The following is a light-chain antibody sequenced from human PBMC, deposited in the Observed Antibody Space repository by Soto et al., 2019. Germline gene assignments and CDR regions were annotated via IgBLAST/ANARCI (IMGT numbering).Light chain of an antibody. Sequence: EIVMTQSPATLSVSPGERATLSCRASESVSSNLAWYQQTPGQAPRLLIYGASTRATGIPARFSGSGSGTEFTLTISSLQSQDFAVYYCQEYNNWTPVHSFGQGTKLEI. CDR1: ESVSSN. CDR2: GAS. CDR3: QEYNNWTPVHS. J-gene: IGKJ2*03. V-gene: IGKV3-15*01.